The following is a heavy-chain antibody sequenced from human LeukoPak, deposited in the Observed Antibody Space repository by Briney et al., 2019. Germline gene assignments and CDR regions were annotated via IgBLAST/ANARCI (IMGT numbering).Heavy chain of an antibody. V-gene: IGHV1-24*01. CDR2: FDPEDGET. Sequence: ASVKVSCKVSGYTLTELSMHWVRQAPGKGLEWMGGFDPEDGETIYAQKFQGRVTMTEDTSTDTAYMELSSLRSGDTAVYYCATDLAAVAGHYYYGMDVWGQGTTVTVSS. CDR1: GYTLTELS. D-gene: IGHD6-19*01. J-gene: IGHJ6*02. CDR3: ATDLAAVAGHYYYGMDV.